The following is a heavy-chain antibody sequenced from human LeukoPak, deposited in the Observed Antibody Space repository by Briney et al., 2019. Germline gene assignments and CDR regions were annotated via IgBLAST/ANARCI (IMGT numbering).Heavy chain of an antibody. D-gene: IGHD3-3*01. CDR2: IYTSGST. Sequence: PSETLSLTCTVSGGSISCYYWSWIRQPPGKGLEWIGYIYTSGSTNYNPSLKSRVTISVDTSKNQFSLKLSSVTAADTAVYYCARLVDFWSGCDVWGKGTTVTVSS. V-gene: IGHV4-4*09. CDR1: GGSISCYY. J-gene: IGHJ6*04. CDR3: ARLVDFWSGCDV.